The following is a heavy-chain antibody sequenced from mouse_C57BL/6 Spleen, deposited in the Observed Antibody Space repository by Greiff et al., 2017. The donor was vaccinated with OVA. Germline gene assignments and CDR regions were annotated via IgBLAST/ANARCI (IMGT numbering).Heavy chain of an antibody. CDR1: GYTFTSYG. CDR3: ARWKIYDGYYVPDY. J-gene: IGHJ2*01. Sequence: QVQLQQSGAELARPGASVKLSCKASGYTFTSYGISWVKQRTGQGLEWIGEIYPRSGNTYYNEKFKGKATLTADKSSSTAYMELRSLTSEDSAVYFCARWKIYDGYYVPDYWGQGTTLTVSS. V-gene: IGHV1-81*01. D-gene: IGHD2-3*01. CDR2: IYPRSGNT.